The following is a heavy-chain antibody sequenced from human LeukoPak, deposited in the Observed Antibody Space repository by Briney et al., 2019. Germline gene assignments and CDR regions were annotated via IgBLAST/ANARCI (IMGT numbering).Heavy chain of an antibody. Sequence: PGGSLRLSCAASGFTFSSYSMNWVRQAPGKGLEWVGRIKSKTDGGTTDYAAPVKGRFTISRDDSKNTLYLQMNSLKTEDTAVYYCTTHGMTTVRGIDPWGQGTLVTVSS. J-gene: IGHJ5*02. CDR1: GFTFSSYS. CDR2: IKSKTDGGTT. D-gene: IGHD4-11*01. V-gene: IGHV3-15*01. CDR3: TTHGMTTVRGIDP.